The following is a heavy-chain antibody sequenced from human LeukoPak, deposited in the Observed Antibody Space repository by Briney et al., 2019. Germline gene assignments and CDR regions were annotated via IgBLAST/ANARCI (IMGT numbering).Heavy chain of an antibody. J-gene: IGHJ4*02. CDR1: GGSISSYY. Sequence: SETLSLTCTVSGGSISSYYWSWIRQPPGKGLEWIGYIYYSGSTNYNPSLKSRVTISVDTSKNQFSLKLSSVTAADTAVYYCARGLRIASNHFDYWGQGTPVIVSS. V-gene: IGHV4-59*01. CDR3: ARGLRIASNHFDY. CDR2: IYYSGST. D-gene: IGHD6-13*01.